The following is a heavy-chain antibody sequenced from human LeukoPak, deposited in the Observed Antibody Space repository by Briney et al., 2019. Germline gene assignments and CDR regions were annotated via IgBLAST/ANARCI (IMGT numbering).Heavy chain of an antibody. D-gene: IGHD3-16*01. Sequence: SETLSLTCTVSGGSISSSSYYWGWIRQPPGKGLAWIGSIYYSGSTYYNPSLKSRVTISVDTSKNQFSLKLSSVTAADTAVYYCARHQILGRARGSNWFDPWGQGTLVTVSS. CDR3: ARHQILGRARGSNWFDP. CDR2: IYYSGST. V-gene: IGHV4-39*01. J-gene: IGHJ5*02. CDR1: GGSISSSSYY.